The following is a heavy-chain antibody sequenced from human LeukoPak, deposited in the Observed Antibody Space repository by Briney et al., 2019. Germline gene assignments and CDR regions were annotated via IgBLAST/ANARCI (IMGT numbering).Heavy chain of an antibody. D-gene: IGHD6-13*01. J-gene: IGHJ4*02. V-gene: IGHV4-61*02. Sequence: NTSETLSLTCTLSGGSIISGSYYWSWIRQPAGKGLEWIGRMYTRGDTTYNPSLKSRVTISIDTAKNQFSLKLYSVTAADTAVYYCARDSSGIAAPGTDWGQGTLVTVS. CDR3: ARDSSGIAAPGTD. CDR2: MYTRGDT. CDR1: GGSIISGSYY.